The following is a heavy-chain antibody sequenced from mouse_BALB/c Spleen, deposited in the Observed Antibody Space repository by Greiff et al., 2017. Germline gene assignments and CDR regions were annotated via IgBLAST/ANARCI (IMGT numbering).Heavy chain of an antibody. Sequence: EVMLVESGGGLVQPGGSRKLSCAASGFTFSSFGMHWVRQAPEKGLEWVAYISSGSSTIYYADTVKGRFTISRDNPKNTLFLQMTSLRSEDTAMYYCAREGDGNYVGYWGQGTTLTVSS. D-gene: IGHD2-1*01. CDR2: ISSGSSTI. CDR3: AREGDGNYVGY. J-gene: IGHJ2*01. CDR1: GFTFSSFG. V-gene: IGHV5-17*02.